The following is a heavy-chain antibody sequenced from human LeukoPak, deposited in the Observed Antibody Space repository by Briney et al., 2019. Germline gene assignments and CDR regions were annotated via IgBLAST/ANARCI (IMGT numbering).Heavy chain of an antibody. J-gene: IGHJ4*02. V-gene: IGHV1-3*03. CDR1: GYTFTSYA. CDR2: INAGNGNT. D-gene: IGHD6-19*01. CDR3: ARDAAVVGAVAGTTEYYFDY. Sequence: ASVKVSCKASGYTFTSYAMHWVRQAPGQRLEWMGWINAGNGNTKYSQEFQGRVTITRDTSASTAYMELSSLRSEDMAVYYCARDAAVVGAVAGTTEYYFDYWGQGTLVTVSS.